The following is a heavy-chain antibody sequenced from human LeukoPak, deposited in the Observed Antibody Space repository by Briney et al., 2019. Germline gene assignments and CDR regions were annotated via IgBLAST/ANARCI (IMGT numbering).Heavy chain of an antibody. J-gene: IGHJ4*02. CDR3: AKVGLWFGELLADTLFDY. CDR1: GFTFSSYA. Sequence: GGSLRLSCAASGFTFSSYAMSWVRQAPGKGLEWVSAISGSGGSTYYADSVKGRFTISRDNSKNTLYLQMNSLRAEDTAVYYCAKVGLWFGELLADTLFDYWGQGTLVIVSS. CDR2: ISGSGGST. V-gene: IGHV3-23*01. D-gene: IGHD3-10*01.